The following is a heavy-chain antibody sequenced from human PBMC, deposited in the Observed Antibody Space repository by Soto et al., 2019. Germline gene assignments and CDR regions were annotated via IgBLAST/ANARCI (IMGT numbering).Heavy chain of an antibody. V-gene: IGHV3-21*01. Sequence: GGSLRLSCAASGFTFSSYSMNWVRQAPGKGLEWVSSISSSSSYIYYADSVKGRFTISRDNAKNSLYLQMNSLRAEDTAVYYCARLYDFWSGLPSDGMDVWGQGTTVTVSS. J-gene: IGHJ6*02. CDR2: ISSSSSYI. D-gene: IGHD3-3*01. CDR1: GFTFSSYS. CDR3: ARLYDFWSGLPSDGMDV.